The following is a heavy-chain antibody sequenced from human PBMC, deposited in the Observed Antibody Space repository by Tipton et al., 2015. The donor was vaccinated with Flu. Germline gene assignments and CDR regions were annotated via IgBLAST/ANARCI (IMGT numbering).Heavy chain of an antibody. CDR3: ARDGAKSSLIVMTTVGNFDL. Sequence: GSLRLSCAASGFSLNGYYMSWVRQAPGKGLEWVSYITSSGKTIYTDSVRGRFTISRDNANNSLYLQMNSLRAEDTAVYYCARDGAKSSLIVMTTVGNFDLWGRGTLVTVSS. CDR2: ITSSGKTI. J-gene: IGHJ2*01. V-gene: IGHV3-11*01. CDR1: GFSLNGYY. D-gene: IGHD4-17*01.